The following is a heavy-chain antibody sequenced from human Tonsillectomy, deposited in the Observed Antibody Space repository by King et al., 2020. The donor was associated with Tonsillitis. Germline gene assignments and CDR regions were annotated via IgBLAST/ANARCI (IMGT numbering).Heavy chain of an antibody. V-gene: IGHV3-30*04. J-gene: IGHJ4*02. D-gene: IGHD3-9*01. CDR2: ISYDRSIT. Sequence: VQLVESGGGVVQPGRSLRLSRAAPGFTFSSYATHWGPQAPGKGLAWGAVISYDRSITYYADTVKGRFTISRDNSKNTLYLQMNSLRAEDTAVYYCARDPYYDILTGDPSDWGQGTLVTVSS. CDR1: GFTFSSYA. CDR3: ARDPYYDILTGDPSD.